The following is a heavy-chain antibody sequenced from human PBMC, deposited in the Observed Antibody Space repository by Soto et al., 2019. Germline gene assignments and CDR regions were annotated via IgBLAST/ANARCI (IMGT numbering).Heavy chain of an antibody. Sequence: QVQLQESGPGVVEPSQTLSLTCTVSGGSINNNGYFWSWIRQPPGSGLEWMGHIYNGGSTYRDPSLKSRLTISVDTSKNQCSRKLSSVTAADTAVYYCARGPSGDKVDYWGQGTLVTFSS. CDR1: GGSINNNGYF. CDR2: IYNGGST. CDR3: ARGPSGDKVDY. J-gene: IGHJ4*02. D-gene: IGHD1-26*01. V-gene: IGHV4-30-4*01.